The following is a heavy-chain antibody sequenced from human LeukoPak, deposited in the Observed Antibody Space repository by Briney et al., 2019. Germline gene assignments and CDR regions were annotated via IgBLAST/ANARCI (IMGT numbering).Heavy chain of an antibody. Sequence: PGRSLRLSCAASGFTFSSYAMHWVRQAPGKGLEWVAVISYDGSNKYYADSVKDRFTISRDNSKNTLYLQMNSLRAEDTAVYYCAREVRAYCGGDCYSFAYWGQGTLVTVSS. CDR2: ISYDGSNK. J-gene: IGHJ4*02. CDR1: GFTFSSYA. CDR3: AREVRAYCGGDCYSFAY. D-gene: IGHD2-21*02. V-gene: IGHV3-30*04.